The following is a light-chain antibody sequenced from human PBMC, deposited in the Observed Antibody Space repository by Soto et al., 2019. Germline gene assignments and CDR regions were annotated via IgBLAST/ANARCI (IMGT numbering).Light chain of an antibody. CDR2: AAS. Sequence: EIVLTQSPGTLSLSPGERATLSCRASQSVNNNYLAWYQHKPGQSPRLLIYAASKRARGIADRFGGSGSGTDFTLSVSRLEPEDFAVYYCQQYGSAPWTFGQGTKVEI. V-gene: IGKV3-20*01. CDR3: QQYGSAPWT. CDR1: QSVNNNY. J-gene: IGKJ1*01.